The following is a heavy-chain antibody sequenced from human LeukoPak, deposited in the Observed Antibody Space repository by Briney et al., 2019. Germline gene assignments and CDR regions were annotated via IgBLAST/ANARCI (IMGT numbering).Heavy chain of an antibody. Sequence: SVKVSCKASGGTFSSYAISWVRQAPGQGLEWMGRIIPILGIANYAQKFQGRVTITADKSTSTAYMELSSLKSEDTAVYYCARDSRYCSSTSCSGFWGQGTLVTVSS. D-gene: IGHD2-2*01. CDR2: IIPILGIA. CDR3: ARDSRYCSSTSCSGF. J-gene: IGHJ4*02. CDR1: GGTFSSYA. V-gene: IGHV1-69*04.